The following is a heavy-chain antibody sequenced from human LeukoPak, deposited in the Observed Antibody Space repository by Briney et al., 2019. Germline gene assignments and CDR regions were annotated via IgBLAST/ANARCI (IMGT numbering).Heavy chain of an antibody. CDR2: ISGSGGST. Sequence: PGGSLRLSCAAPGFTFSSYAMSWVRQAPGKGLEWVSAISGSGGSTYYADSVKGRFTISRDNSKNTLYLQMNSLRAEDTAVYYCAKDRISPSCGSGFDYWGQGTLVTVSS. D-gene: IGHD2/OR15-2a*01. J-gene: IGHJ4*02. V-gene: IGHV3-23*01. CDR3: AKDRISPSCGSGFDY. CDR1: GFTFSSYA.